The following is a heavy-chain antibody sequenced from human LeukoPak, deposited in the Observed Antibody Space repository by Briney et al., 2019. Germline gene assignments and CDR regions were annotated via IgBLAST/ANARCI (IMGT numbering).Heavy chain of an antibody. CDR1: GFTFSSYA. CDR3: AQVFGFVRGDYYF. D-gene: IGHD3-10*01. J-gene: IGHJ4*02. Sequence: GGSLRLSCAASGFTFSSYAMSWVRQAPGKGLEWVSAISGRGGSTYYAHSAKVRFTISRDNSKNTLYLQMNRLRVEDTAVYYCAQVFGFVRGDYYFWGQGTLVTVSS. CDR2: ISGRGGST. V-gene: IGHV3-23*01.